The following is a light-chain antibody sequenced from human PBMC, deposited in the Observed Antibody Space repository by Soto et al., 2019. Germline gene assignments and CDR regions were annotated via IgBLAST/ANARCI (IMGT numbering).Light chain of an antibody. CDR3: ETWDSNTRV. V-gene: IGLV4-60*02. CDR2: LEGSGSY. CDR1: SGHSSYI. Sequence: QLVLTQSSSASASLGSSVKLTCSLSSGHSSYIIAWHQQQPGKAPRYLMKLEGSGSYNKGSGVPDRFSGSSSGADRYLTIANLQFEDEADYYFETWDSNTRVFGTGTKLTVL. J-gene: IGLJ1*01.